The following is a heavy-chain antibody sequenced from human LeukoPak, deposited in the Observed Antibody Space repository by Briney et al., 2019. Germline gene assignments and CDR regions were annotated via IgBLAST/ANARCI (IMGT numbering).Heavy chain of an antibody. D-gene: IGHD3-10*01. CDR2: ISYGGSNK. CDR1: GFTFRSYA. V-gene: IGHV3-30*04. J-gene: IGHJ4*02. CDR3: ARDHYGSGSSPAY. Sequence: GGSLRLSCAASGFTFRSYAMHWVRQAPGKGLEWVALISYGGSNKYSADSVNGRFTISRDNSKNTLYPQMNSLRAEDTAVYFCARDHYGSGSSPAYWGQGTLVTVSS.